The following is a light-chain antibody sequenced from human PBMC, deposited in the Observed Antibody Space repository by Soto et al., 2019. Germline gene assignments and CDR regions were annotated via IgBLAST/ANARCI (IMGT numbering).Light chain of an antibody. CDR2: GAS. V-gene: IGKV3-20*01. CDR3: QQYGSSPRT. CDR1: QSVSSSF. Sequence: EIVLTQSPGTLSLSPGERATLSCRASQSVSSSFLAWYQQKPGQAPRLLIYGASNRATGIPDRFSGSVSGTDFTLTISRLEPEDFAVYYCQQYGSSPRTFGQGTKVDIK. J-gene: IGKJ1*01.